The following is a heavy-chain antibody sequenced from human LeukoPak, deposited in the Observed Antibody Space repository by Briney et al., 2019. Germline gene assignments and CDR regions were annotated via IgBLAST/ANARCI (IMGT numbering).Heavy chain of an antibody. Sequence: SETLSLTCTVSGGSISSYYRSWIRQPPGKGLEWIGYIYYSGSTNYNPSLKSRVTISVDTSKNQFSLKLSSVTAADTAVYYCARHGDYGDPFDYWGQGTLVTVSS. CDR3: ARHGDYGDPFDY. J-gene: IGHJ4*02. V-gene: IGHV4-59*08. CDR2: IYYSGST. D-gene: IGHD4-17*01. CDR1: GGSISSYY.